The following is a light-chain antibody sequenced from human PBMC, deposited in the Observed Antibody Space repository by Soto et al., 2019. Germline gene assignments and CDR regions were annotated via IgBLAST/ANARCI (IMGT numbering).Light chain of an antibody. Sequence: EIVMTQSPATLSVSPGGRATLSCRASQSISDTLAWYQQKPGQAPRLLIYSASRGATGFPARFSGSGSGTDFTLTINSLQSEDFAVYYCQRYNNWPLTFGGGTKVDIK. J-gene: IGKJ4*01. V-gene: IGKV3-15*01. CDR1: QSISDT. CDR2: SAS. CDR3: QRYNNWPLT.